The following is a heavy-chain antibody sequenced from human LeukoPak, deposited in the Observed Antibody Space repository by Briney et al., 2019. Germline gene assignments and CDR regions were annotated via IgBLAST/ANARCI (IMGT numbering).Heavy chain of an antibody. J-gene: IGHJ6*03. Sequence: GGSLRLSCAASGFTVSSNYMSWVRQAPGKGLEWVSVIYSGGSTYYADSVKGRFTISRDNSKNTLYLQMNSLRAEDTAVYYCAKEGDGNVYYMDAWGKGTTVTVSS. CDR2: IYSGGST. D-gene: IGHD3-16*01. CDR3: AKEGDGNVYYMDA. CDR1: GFTVSSNY. V-gene: IGHV3-66*01.